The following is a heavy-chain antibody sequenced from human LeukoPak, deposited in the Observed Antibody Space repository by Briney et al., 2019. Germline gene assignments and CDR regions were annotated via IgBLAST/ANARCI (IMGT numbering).Heavy chain of an antibody. V-gene: IGHV3-9*03. CDR1: GFTFDDYA. CDR3: AKSTSSIAARPNDYFDY. J-gene: IGHJ4*02. Sequence: PGRSLRLSCAASGFTFDDYAMHWVRQAPGKGLGWVSGISWNSGSIGYADSVKGRFTISRDNAKNSLYLQMNSLRAEDMALYYCAKSTSSIAARPNDYFDYWGQGTLVTVSS. CDR2: ISWNSGSI. D-gene: IGHD6-6*01.